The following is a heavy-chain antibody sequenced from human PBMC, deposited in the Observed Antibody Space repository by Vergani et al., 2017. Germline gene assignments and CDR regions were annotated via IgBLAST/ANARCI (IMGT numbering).Heavy chain of an antibody. CDR1: GGSISSYY. CDR2: IYYSGST. J-gene: IGHJ5*02. CDR3: ARDVVRYFDWSGFDP. D-gene: IGHD3-9*01. V-gene: IGHV4-59*01. Sequence: QVQLQESGPGLVKPSETLSLTCTVSGGSISSYYWSWIRQPPGKGLEWIGYIYYSGSTNYNPSLKSRVTISVDTSKNQFSLKLSSVTAADTAVYYCARDVVRYFDWSGFDPWGQGTLVTVSS.